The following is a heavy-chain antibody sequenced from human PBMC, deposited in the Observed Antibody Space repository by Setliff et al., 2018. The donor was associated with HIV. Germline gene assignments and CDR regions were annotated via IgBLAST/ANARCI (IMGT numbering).Heavy chain of an antibody. Sequence: SETLSLTCTVSGGSVNIFYWSWIRQPPGKGLEWLGYIHYSGSTYYNPSLKSRVTMSLDTSKNHFSLRLRSVTASDSAVYYCARYRSKLDWFAPWGQGALVTVSS. J-gene: IGHJ5*02. CDR1: GGSVNIFY. D-gene: IGHD1-26*01. CDR3: ARYRSKLDWFAP. V-gene: IGHV4-59*08. CDR2: IHYSGST.